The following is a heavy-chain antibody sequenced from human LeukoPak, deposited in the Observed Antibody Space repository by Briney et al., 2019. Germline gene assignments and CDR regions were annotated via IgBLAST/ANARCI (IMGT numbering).Heavy chain of an antibody. CDR1: GYTLTELS. J-gene: IGHJ3*02. D-gene: IGHD3-22*01. Sequence: GASVKVPCKVSGYTLTELSMHWVRQAPGKGLEWLGGFDPEDGETIYAQKFQGRVTMTEDTSTDTAYMELSSLRSEDTAVYYCATVPSPYDSSGYYLHAFDIWGQGTMVTVSS. CDR2: FDPEDGET. CDR3: ATVPSPYDSSGYYLHAFDI. V-gene: IGHV1-24*01.